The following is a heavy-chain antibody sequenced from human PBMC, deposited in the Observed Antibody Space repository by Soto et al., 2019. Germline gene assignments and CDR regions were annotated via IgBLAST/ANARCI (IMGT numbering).Heavy chain of an antibody. V-gene: IGHV3-53*01. CDR1: GFDVTTNC. J-gene: IGHJ4*02. Sequence: GGSLRLSCVGSGFDVTTNCMRWVRQAPGKGLECVSIVCTGGATHYADSVKGRFTISRDNSKNTLYLLMNSLRAEDTALYYCAKQRADYGSGADTFYFDSWGQGALVTVSS. D-gene: IGHD3-10*01. CDR3: AKQRADYGSGADTFYFDS. CDR2: VCTGGAT.